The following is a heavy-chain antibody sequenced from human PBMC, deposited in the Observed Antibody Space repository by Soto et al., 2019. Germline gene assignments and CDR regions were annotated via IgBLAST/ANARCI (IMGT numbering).Heavy chain of an antibody. CDR1: GFSFSAYD. J-gene: IGHJ6*03. V-gene: IGHV3-13*05. Sequence: EVQLVESGGVLVQPGGSLRLSCAASGFSFSAYDMYWVRQAAGKGREWVSGIGYAGDPYYIDSVKGRFTIPRERAETSLFLQMNSLRAGDTAVYYCARGSFGARNFSAYMDVWGRGTTVTGSS. D-gene: IGHD3-16*01. CDR2: IGYAGDP. CDR3: ARGSFGARNFSAYMDV.